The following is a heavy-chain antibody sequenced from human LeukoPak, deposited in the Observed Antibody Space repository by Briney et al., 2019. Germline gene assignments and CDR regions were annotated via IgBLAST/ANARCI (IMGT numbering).Heavy chain of an antibody. CDR2: IPYSGST. Sequence: SETLSLTCTVSGGSISTYYWSWIRQPPGKGLEWIGYIPYSGSTNYNPSLKSRVTISLDTSKNQFALKLSSVTAADTAVYYCARSIIGTRSKFDYWGQGALVTVSS. CDR1: GGSISTYY. CDR3: ARSIIGTRSKFDY. D-gene: IGHD1/OR15-1a*01. V-gene: IGHV4-59*08. J-gene: IGHJ4*02.